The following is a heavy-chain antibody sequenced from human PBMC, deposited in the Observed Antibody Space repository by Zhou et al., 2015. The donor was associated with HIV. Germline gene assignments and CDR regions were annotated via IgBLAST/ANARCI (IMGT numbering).Heavy chain of an antibody. CDR3: ARSCSSTSCPLFAPSALYYYYMDV. V-gene: IGHV1-69*01. CDR1: GGTFSSYA. CDR2: IIPIFGTA. D-gene: IGHD2-2*01. J-gene: IGHJ6*03. Sequence: QVQLVQSGAEVKKPGSSVKVSCKASGGTFSSYAISWVRQAPGQGLEWMGGIIPIFGTANYAQKFQGRVTITADESTSTAYMELSSLRSEDTAVYYCARSCSSTSCPLFAPSALYYYYMDVWGKGTTVTVSS.